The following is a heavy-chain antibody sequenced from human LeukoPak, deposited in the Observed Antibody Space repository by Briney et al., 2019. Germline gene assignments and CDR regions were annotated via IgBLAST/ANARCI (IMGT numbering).Heavy chain of an antibody. CDR2: ISYDGSNK. J-gene: IGHJ4*02. CDR3: ATLGYCSSTSCYT. D-gene: IGHD2-2*02. V-gene: IGHV3-30-3*01. Sequence: GGSLRLSCAASGFTFSSYAMHWVRQAPGKGLEWVAVISYDGSNKYYADSVKGRFTISRDNSKNTLYLQMNSLRAEDTAVYYCATLGYCSSTSCYTWGQGTLVTVSS. CDR1: GFTFSSYA.